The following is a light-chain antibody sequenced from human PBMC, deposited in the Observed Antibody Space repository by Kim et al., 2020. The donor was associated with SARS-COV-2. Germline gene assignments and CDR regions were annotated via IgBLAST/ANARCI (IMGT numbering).Light chain of an antibody. CDR3: QQYGGSVMYT. J-gene: IGKJ2*01. CDR2: GAS. Sequence: ETVLTQSPGTLSLSPGERATLFCRASQTVSSTYLAWYQLKPGQAPRLLIYGASSRATGIPDRFSGSGSGTDFTLTISRLEPEDCAVYYCQQYGGSVMYTFGQGTKLEIK. V-gene: IGKV3-20*01. CDR1: QTVSSTY.